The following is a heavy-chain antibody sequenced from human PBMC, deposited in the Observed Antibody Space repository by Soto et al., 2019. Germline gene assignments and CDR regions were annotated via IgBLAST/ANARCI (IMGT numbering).Heavy chain of an antibody. CDR1: GFTFSSYG. Sequence: QVQLVESGGGVVQPGRSLRLSCAASGFTFSSYGMPWVRQAPGKGLEWVAVISYDGSNKYYADSVKGRFTISRDNSKNTLYLQMNSLRAEDTAVYYCAKGGRNRWYAFDIWGQGTMVTVSS. CDR3: AKGGRNRWYAFDI. D-gene: IGHD2-15*01. CDR2: ISYDGSNK. V-gene: IGHV3-30*18. J-gene: IGHJ3*02.